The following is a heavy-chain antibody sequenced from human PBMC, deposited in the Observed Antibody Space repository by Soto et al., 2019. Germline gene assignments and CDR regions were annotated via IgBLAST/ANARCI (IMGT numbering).Heavy chain of an antibody. V-gene: IGHV1-24*01. Sequence: ASVKVSCKISGYSLTVLSMHCVRQAPGKGLEWMGSFDPEDGERMYAQKLQGRITMTEDTSTDTAYMELSSLRSEDTAVYYCATVGYGDYGYIWGQGTMVTVSS. CDR2: FDPEDGER. CDR3: ATVGYGDYGYI. J-gene: IGHJ3*02. CDR1: GYSLTVLS. D-gene: IGHD4-17*01.